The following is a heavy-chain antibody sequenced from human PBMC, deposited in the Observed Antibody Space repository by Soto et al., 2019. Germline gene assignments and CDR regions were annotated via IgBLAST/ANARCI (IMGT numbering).Heavy chain of an antibody. CDR3: ARDRGNPDSFDL. D-gene: IGHD3-10*01. J-gene: IGHJ3*01. CDR2: INSDGSTI. CDR1: GFTFTPFW. V-gene: IGHV3-74*01. Sequence: PGGPLRLSCAACGFTFTPFWMHWVRQAPGKGLVWVSHINSDGSTIVYADSVKGRFTISRDNAKNTLYLQMNSLSVEDTAVYFCARDRGNPDSFDLWGQGTMVTVSS.